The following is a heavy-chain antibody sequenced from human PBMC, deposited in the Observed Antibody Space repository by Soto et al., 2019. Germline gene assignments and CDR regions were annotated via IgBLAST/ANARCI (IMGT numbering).Heavy chain of an antibody. V-gene: IGHV1-69*13. CDR2: IIPIFGTA. D-gene: IGHD3-22*01. CDR3: ARNNYDSGGYYYVRYYYYGMDV. Sequence: ASVKVSCKASGGTFSSYAISWVRQAPGQGLEWMGGIIPIFGTANYAQKFQGRVTITADESTSTAYMELSSLRSEDTAVYYCARNNYDSGGYYYVRYYYYGMDVWGQGTTVTVSS. J-gene: IGHJ6*02. CDR1: GGTFSSYA.